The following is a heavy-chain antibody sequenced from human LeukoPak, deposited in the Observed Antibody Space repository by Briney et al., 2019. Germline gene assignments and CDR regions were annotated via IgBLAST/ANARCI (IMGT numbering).Heavy chain of an antibody. CDR1: GGSFSGYY. V-gene: IGHV4-34*01. Sequence: SETLSLTCAVYGGSFSGYYWSWIRQPPGKGLEWIGEINHSGSTNYNPSLKSRVTISVDTSKNQFSLKLSSVTAADTAVYYCAGRYPTKGPHDYWGQGTLVTVSS. J-gene: IGHJ4*02. D-gene: IGHD1-14*01. CDR2: INHSGST. CDR3: AGRYPTKGPHDY.